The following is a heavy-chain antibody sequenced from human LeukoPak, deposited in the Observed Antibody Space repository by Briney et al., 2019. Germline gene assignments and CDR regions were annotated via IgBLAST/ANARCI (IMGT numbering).Heavy chain of an antibody. V-gene: IGHV4-59*01. Sequence: SETLSLTCTVSGGPISSYYWSWIRQPPGKGLEWIGYIYYSGSTNYNPSLKSRVTISVDTSKNQFSLKLSSVTAADTAVYYCARSFDIELGYYFDYWGQGTLVTVSS. CDR3: ARSFDIELGYYFDY. D-gene: IGHD7-27*01. CDR2: IYYSGST. J-gene: IGHJ4*02. CDR1: GGPISSYY.